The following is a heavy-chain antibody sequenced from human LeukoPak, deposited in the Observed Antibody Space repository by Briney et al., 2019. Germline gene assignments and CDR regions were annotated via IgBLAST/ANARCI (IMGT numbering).Heavy chain of an antibody. CDR2: IYYTGST. J-gene: IGHJ4*02. Sequence: SETLSLTCTVSGGSISNYYWNWIRQPPGKGLEWIGYIYYTGSTNYNPSLKSRVTISVDTSKNQFSLKLSSVTAADTAVYYCARVRYSYGSSPIDYWGQGTLVTVSS. CDR1: GGSISNYY. CDR3: ARVRYSYGSSPIDY. V-gene: IGHV4-59*12. D-gene: IGHD5-18*01.